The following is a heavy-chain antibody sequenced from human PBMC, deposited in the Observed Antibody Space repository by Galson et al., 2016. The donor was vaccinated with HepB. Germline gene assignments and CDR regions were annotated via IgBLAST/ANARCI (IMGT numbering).Heavy chain of an antibody. Sequence: SVKVSCKASGGTFNNYAISWVRQAPGQGLEWMGGIIPIFNTANYAQKFQGRVTITADRSTSTAFMDVSSLRSEDTALYYCATKRLEGDTLDNWGQGTLVTVSS. D-gene: IGHD1-26*01. CDR2: IIPIFNTA. CDR1: GGTFNNYA. V-gene: IGHV1-69*06. J-gene: IGHJ4*02. CDR3: ATKRLEGDTLDN.